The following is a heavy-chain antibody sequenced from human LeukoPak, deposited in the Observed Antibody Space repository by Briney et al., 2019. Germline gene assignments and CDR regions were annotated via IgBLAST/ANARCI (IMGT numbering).Heavy chain of an antibody. CDR1: GYTFTGYY. CDR2: INPNSGGT. J-gene: IGHJ6*02. V-gene: IGHV1-2*02. CDR3: ASVAAAVHYYGMDV. D-gene: IGHD6-13*01. Sequence: ASVKVSCKASGYTFTGYYMHWVRQAPGQGLEWMGWINPNSGGTNYAQKFQGRVTMTRDASISTAYMELSRLRSDDTAVYYCASVAAAVHYYGMDVWGQGTTVTVSS.